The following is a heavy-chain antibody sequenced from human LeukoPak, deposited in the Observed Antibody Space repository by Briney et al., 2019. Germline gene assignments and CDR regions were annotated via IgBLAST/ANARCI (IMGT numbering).Heavy chain of an antibody. V-gene: IGHV3-48*03. Sequence: GGSLRLSCAASGFTFSTSEMNWVRQAPGKGLEGVSYMSSGGSHIYYADSVKGRFTISRDNAKNSLYLQMNSLRAEDTAVYYCAREDTRDAFDIWGQGTVVTVSS. CDR2: MSSGGSHI. D-gene: IGHD2-2*01. CDR1: GFTFSTSE. CDR3: AREDTRDAFDI. J-gene: IGHJ3*02.